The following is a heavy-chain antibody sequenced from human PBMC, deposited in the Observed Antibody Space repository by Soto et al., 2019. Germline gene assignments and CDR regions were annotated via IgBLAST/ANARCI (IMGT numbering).Heavy chain of an antibody. V-gene: IGHV1-8*01. D-gene: IGHD3-22*01. Sequence: RASVKVSCKASGYTFTSYDINWVRQATGRGLEWMGWMNPNSGNTGYAQKFQGRVTMTRSTSISTAYMELGSLRSEDTAVYYCARGGYYYDSSAYYRPFDYWGQGTLVTVSS. CDR3: ARGGYYYDSSAYYRPFDY. CDR2: MNPNSGNT. CDR1: GYTFTSYD. J-gene: IGHJ4*02.